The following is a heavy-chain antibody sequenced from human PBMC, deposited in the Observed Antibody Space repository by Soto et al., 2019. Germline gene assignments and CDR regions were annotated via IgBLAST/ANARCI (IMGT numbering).Heavy chain of an antibody. CDR1: GFSFNTYV. CDR2: ILYDGSKE. CDR3: AKGLALMADH. Sequence: GSLRLSCTDSGFSFNTYVMDWVRQAPGKGLEWVARILYDGSKEYYADPVKGRFTISRDNSKNTLYLQMDRLRVEDTAVYFCAKGLALMADHWGQGTPVTVSS. J-gene: IGHJ4*02. V-gene: IGHV3-30*18. D-gene: IGHD2-21*01.